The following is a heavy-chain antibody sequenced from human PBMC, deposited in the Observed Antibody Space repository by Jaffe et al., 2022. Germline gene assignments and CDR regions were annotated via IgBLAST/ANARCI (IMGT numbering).Heavy chain of an antibody. Sequence: QVTLRESGPALVKPTQTLTLTCTFSGFSLSTSGMCVSWIRQPPGKALEWLALIDWDDDKYYSTSLKTRLTISKDTSKNQVVLTMTNMDPVDTATYYCARAHSGYDLPRCWAFDIWGQGTMVTVSS. J-gene: IGHJ3*02. CDR3: ARAHSGYDLPRCWAFDI. D-gene: IGHD5-12*01. CDR1: GFSLSTSGMC. V-gene: IGHV2-70*01. CDR2: IDWDDDK.